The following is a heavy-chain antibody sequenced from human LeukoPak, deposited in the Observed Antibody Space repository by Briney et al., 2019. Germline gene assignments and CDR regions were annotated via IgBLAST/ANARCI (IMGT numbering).Heavy chain of an antibody. CDR1: GGSISSYY. V-gene: IGHV4-59*01. D-gene: IGHD2-2*01. J-gene: IGHJ4*02. Sequence: SETLSLTCTVSGGSISSYYWSWIRQPPGKGLEWIGYIYYSGSTNYNPSLKSRVTISVDTSKNQFSLKLSSVTAADTAVYYCARGQPFDYWGQGTLVTVSS. CDR3: ARGQPFDY. CDR2: IYYSGST.